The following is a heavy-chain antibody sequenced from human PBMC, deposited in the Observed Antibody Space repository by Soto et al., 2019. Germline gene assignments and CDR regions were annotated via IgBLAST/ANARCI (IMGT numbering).Heavy chain of an antibody. CDR3: ARGYNIDY. CDR1: GFTVSANY. D-gene: IGHD5-18*01. CDR2: IKQSGSET. J-gene: IGHJ4*02. Sequence: GGSLRLSCAASGFTVSANYMGWVRLAPGKGLEWVANIKQSGSETYYVDSVKGRFTISRDDAKKLLYLQMNTLRAEDTAIYYCARGYNIDYWGQGTLVTVSS. V-gene: IGHV3-7*03.